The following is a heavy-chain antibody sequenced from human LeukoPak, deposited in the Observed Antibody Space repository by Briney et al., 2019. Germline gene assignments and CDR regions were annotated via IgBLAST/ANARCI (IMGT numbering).Heavy chain of an antibody. D-gene: IGHD3-3*01. V-gene: IGHV1-46*01. CDR1: GYTFTSYY. J-gene: IGHJ6*03. CDR2: INPSGGST. CDR3: AREAPFYDFWGGYPGTHYYYYMDV. Sequence: ASVTVSCKASGYTFTSYYMHWVRQAPGQGLEWMGIINPSGGSTSYAQKFQGRVTMTRDTSTSTVYMELSSLRSEDTAVYYCAREAPFYDFWGGYPGTHYYYYMDVWGKGTTVTVSS.